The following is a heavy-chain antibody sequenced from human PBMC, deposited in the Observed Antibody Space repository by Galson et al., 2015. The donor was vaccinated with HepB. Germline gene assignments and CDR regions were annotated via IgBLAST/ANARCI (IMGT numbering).Heavy chain of an antibody. CDR1: GGTFSSYA. CDR3: ARTRPSSDCSSTSCYTREGEPPVGGYLDY. V-gene: IGHV1-69*13. CDR2: IIPIFGTA. Sequence: SVKVSCKASGGTFSSYAISWVRQAPGQGLEWMGGIIPIFGTANYAQKFQGRVTITADESTSTAYMELSSLRSEDTAVYYCARTRPSSDCSSTSCYTREGEPPVGGYLDYWGQGTLVTVSS. D-gene: IGHD2-2*02. J-gene: IGHJ4*02.